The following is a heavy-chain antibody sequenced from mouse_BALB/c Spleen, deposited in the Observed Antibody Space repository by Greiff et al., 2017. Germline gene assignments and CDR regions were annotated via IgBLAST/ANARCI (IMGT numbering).Heavy chain of an antibody. D-gene: IGHD2-4*01. J-gene: IGHJ3*01. Sequence: EVKLMESGGGLVKPGGSLKLSCAASGFTFSSYTMSWVRQTPEKRLEWVATISSGGGNTYYPDSVKGRFTISRDNAKNKLYLQMSSLRSEDTALYYCANPYDYEPAWFAYWGQGTLVTVSA. CDR1: GFTFSSYT. CDR2: ISSGGGNT. CDR3: ANPYDYEPAWFAY. V-gene: IGHV5-9*03.